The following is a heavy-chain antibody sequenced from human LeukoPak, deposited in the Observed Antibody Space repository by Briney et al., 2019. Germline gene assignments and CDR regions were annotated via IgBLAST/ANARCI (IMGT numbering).Heavy chain of an antibody. CDR3: TRDSPFSAAGSFDY. J-gene: IGHJ4*02. CDR2: ISSSNKYI. CDR1: GFTFSSYS. D-gene: IGHD6-13*01. Sequence: GGSLRLSCAASGFTFSSYSINWVRQAPGKGLEWVSSISSSNKYIYYGDSVKGRFTISRDNAKNLVYLQMNSLRAEDTAVYYCTRDSPFSAAGSFDYWGQGTLVTVSS. V-gene: IGHV3-21*01.